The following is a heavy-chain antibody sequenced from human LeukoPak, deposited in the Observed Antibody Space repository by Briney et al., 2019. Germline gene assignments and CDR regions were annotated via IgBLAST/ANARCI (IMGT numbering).Heavy chain of an antibody. V-gene: IGHV3-23*01. CDR3: AKGSSSYYFAFDI. Sequence: GGSLRLSCAASGFTFSNYAMSWVRQAPGKGLEWVSGISGSGGSTYYADSVKGRFTISRDNSKNTLYLQMNSLRAEDTAVYYCAKGSSSYYFAFDIWGQGTMVTVSS. D-gene: IGHD6-13*01. J-gene: IGHJ3*02. CDR1: GFTFSNYA. CDR2: ISGSGGST.